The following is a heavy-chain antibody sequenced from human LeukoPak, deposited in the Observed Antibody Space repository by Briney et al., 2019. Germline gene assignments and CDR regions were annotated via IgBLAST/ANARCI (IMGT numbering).Heavy chain of an antibody. CDR1: GGTFSSYA. CDR3: ARRITMVRGVIISWFDP. Sequence: SVKVSCKASGGTFSSYAISWVRQAPGQGLEWMGGIIPMFGTANYAQKFQGRVTITTDESTSTAYMELSSLRSEDTAVYYCARRITMVRGVIISWFDPWGQGTLVTVSS. D-gene: IGHD3-10*01. J-gene: IGHJ5*02. CDR2: IIPMFGTA. V-gene: IGHV1-69*05.